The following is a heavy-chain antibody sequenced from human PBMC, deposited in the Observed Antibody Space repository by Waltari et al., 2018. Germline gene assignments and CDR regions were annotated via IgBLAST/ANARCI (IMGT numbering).Heavy chain of an antibody. Sequence: QVQLRESGPGLVKPSETLSLTCTVSGYPITNYYWTWIRQPPGKGLEWLGNVYCSVYLSSGGTPNYNPSVKSRATISADTSRNQVSLKLTSVTAADTAVYYCARERVLQALLGWFDPWGQGTLVTVSS. CDR3: ARERVLQALLGWFDP. V-gene: IGHV4-59*01. D-gene: IGHD6-6*01. CDR2: VYCSVYLSSGGTP. J-gene: IGHJ5*02. CDR1: GYPITNYY.